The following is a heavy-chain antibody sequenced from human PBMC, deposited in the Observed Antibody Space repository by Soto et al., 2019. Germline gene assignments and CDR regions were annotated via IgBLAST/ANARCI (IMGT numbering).Heavy chain of an antibody. CDR2: INPSGGST. V-gene: IGHV1-46*01. CDR3: ARRGIVVMAFDI. J-gene: IGHJ3*02. D-gene: IGHD3-22*01. CDR1: GYTFTSYY. Sequence: ASVKVSCKASGYTFTSYYMHWVRQAPGQGLEWMGIINPSGGSTSYAQKFQGRVTMTRDTSTSTVYMELSSLRSEDTAVCYCARRGIVVMAFDIWGQGTMVTVSS.